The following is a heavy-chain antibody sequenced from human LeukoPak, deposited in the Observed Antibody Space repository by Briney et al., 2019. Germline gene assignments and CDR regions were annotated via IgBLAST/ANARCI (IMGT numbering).Heavy chain of an antibody. J-gene: IGHJ4*02. Sequence: GASVKVSCKASGGTFSSYAISWLRQAPGQGLEWMGGIIPIFGTANYAQKFQGRVTITADESTSTAYMELSSLRSEDKAVYYCARVSRYYFDYWGQGTLATVSS. CDR2: IIPIFGTA. V-gene: IGHV1-69*13. CDR1: GGTFSSYA. CDR3: ARVSRYYFDY.